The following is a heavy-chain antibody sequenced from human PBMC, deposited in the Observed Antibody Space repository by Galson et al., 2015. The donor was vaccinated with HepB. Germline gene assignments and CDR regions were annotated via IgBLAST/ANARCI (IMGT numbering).Heavy chain of an antibody. J-gene: IGHJ5*02. CDR1: GYTFSTYS. Sequence: SVKVSCKASGYTFSTYSITWVRQAPGQGLEWMGWISPYNRDTTFARKFQGRVTMTTDTLTCTAYMELWSLRSDDTAIYYCARGALVGVVGGSQNNWFAPWGQGTLVTVSS. D-gene: IGHD2-15*01. V-gene: IGHV1-18*04. CDR2: ISPYNRDT. CDR3: ARGALVGVVGGSQNNWFAP.